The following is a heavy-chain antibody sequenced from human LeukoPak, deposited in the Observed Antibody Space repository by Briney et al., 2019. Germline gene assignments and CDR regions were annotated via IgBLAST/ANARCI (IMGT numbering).Heavy chain of an antibody. CDR1: GYSFTSYW. CDR3: GRHGWPYSGSYPCDY. V-gene: IGHV5-51*01. J-gene: IGHJ4*02. Sequence: GASLKISCNASGYSFTSYWIGWVRQMPGKRVEWMGIIYPSDSNTSYSPSLRGQITISADKSISTDYLQWSSLKASDTAMYSCGRHGWPYSGSYPCDYWGQGTLVTVSS. CDR2: IYPSDSNT. D-gene: IGHD1-26*01.